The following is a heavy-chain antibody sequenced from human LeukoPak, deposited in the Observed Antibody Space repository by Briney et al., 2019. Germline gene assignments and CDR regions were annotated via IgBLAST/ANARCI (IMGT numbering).Heavy chain of an antibody. V-gene: IGHV3-53*04. J-gene: IGHJ5*02. CDR3: ARVDSSKFDP. CDR2: IYSGGST. D-gene: IGHD4-11*01. Sequence: QTGGSLRLSCAASGFTVSSNYMSWVRQAPGKGLEWVSVIYSGGSTYYADSVKGRFTISRHNSKNTLYLQMNSLRAEDTAVYYCARVDSSKFDPWGQGTLVTVSS. CDR1: GFTVSSNY.